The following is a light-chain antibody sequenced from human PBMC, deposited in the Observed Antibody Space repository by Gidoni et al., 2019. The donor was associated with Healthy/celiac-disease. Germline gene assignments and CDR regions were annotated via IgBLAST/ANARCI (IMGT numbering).Light chain of an antibody. Sequence: EIGLTQSPGTLSLYPGERATLSCRASQSISGSYVAWFQQKPGQAPRLLIYGASSRATGIPDRFSGSGSGTDFTLTISRLDPEDFAVYYCQQYGGSPYTFGQXTKLEIK. CDR2: GAS. CDR3: QQYGGSPYT. J-gene: IGKJ2*01. CDR1: QSISGSY. V-gene: IGKV3-20*01.